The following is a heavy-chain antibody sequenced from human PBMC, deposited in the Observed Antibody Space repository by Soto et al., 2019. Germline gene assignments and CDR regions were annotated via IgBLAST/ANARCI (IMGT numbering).Heavy chain of an antibody. D-gene: IGHD3-10*01. V-gene: IGHV4-34*01. Sequence: SGTLSLTCAVYGGSFSGYYWSWIRQPPGKGQEWIGEINHSGSTNYNPSLKSRVTISVDTSKNQFSLKLSSVTAADTAVYYCASVGFGELNNDYWGQGTLVTVSS. J-gene: IGHJ4*02. CDR1: GGSFSGYY. CDR3: ASVGFGELNNDY. CDR2: INHSGST.